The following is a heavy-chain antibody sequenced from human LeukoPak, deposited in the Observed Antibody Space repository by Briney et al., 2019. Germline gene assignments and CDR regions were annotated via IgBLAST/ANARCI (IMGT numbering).Heavy chain of an antibody. CDR3: ARVHRPYYYDSSGYFY. V-gene: IGHV1-46*01. J-gene: IGHJ4*02. CDR1: GYTFTSYY. Sequence: ASVKVSCKASGYTFTSYYMHWVRQAPGQGLEWMGIINPSGGSTSYAQKLQGRVTMTRDTSTSTVYMELSSLRSEDTAVYYCARVHRPYYYDSSGYFYWGQGTLVTVSS. D-gene: IGHD3-22*01. CDR2: INPSGGST.